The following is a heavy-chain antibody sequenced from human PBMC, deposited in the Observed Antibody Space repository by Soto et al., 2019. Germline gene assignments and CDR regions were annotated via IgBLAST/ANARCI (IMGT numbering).Heavy chain of an antibody. V-gene: IGHV3-48*03. J-gene: IGHJ6*02. CDR2: ISSSGSTI. Sequence: GGSLRLSCAASGFTFSSYEMNWVRQAPGKGLEWVSYISSSGSTIYYADSVKGRFTISRDNAKNSLYLQMNSLRAEDTAVYYCARDQYYGSGSYYGYYYYGMDVWGQGTTVTVSS. CDR3: ARDQYYGSGSYYGYYYYGMDV. CDR1: GFTFSSYE. D-gene: IGHD3-10*01.